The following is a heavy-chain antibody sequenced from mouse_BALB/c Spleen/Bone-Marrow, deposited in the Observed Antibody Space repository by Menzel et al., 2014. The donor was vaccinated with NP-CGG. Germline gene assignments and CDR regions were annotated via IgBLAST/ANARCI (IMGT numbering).Heavy chain of an antibody. CDR2: ISTYYGDA. CDR1: GYTFTDYA. V-gene: IGHV1S137*01. J-gene: IGHJ4*01. Sequence: LVESGAELVRPGVSVKISCKGSGYTFTDYAMHWVKQSHAKSLEWIGVISTYYGDASYNQKFKGKATMTVDKSSSTAYMELARLTSEDSAIYYRARDAMDYWGQGTSVTVSS. CDR3: ARDAMDY.